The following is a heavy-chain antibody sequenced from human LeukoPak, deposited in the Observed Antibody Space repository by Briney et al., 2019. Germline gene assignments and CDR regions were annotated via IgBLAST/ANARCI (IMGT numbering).Heavy chain of an antibody. CDR3: AREEQRGFDY. D-gene: IGHD6-25*01. CDR1: GGSISSNNW. V-gene: IGHV4-4*02. Sequence: PSGTLSLTCAVSGGSISSNNWWSWVRQPPGKGLEWIGEINHSGSTNYNPSLKSRVTISVDTSKNQFPLKLSSVTAADTAVYYCAREEQRGFDYWGQGTLVTVSS. CDR2: INHSGST. J-gene: IGHJ4*02.